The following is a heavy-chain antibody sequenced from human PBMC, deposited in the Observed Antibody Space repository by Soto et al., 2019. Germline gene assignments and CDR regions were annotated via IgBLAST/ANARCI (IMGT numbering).Heavy chain of an antibody. CDR3: ARRTFGGSRSFDI. CDR1: GFAFSSHP. J-gene: IGHJ3*02. CDR2: ISDSGSLT. Sequence: GGSLRLSCAASGFAFSSHPMSWVRQAPEKGLEWVAGISDSGSLTYNADSVRGRSTISRDNSKNTLYLQMNSLRAEDTAVYYCARRTFGGSRSFDIWGQGTVVTVSS. D-gene: IGHD6-25*01. V-gene: IGHV3-23*01.